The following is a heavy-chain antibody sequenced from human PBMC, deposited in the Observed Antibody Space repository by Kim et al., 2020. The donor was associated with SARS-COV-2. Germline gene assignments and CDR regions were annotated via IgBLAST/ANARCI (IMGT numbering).Heavy chain of an antibody. D-gene: IGHD3-9*01. CDR3: ARSLLRYFDWLSGMDV. Sequence: SVKGRFTISRDNSKNTLYLQMNSLRAEDTAVYYCARSLLRYFDWLSGMDVWGQGTTVTVSS. J-gene: IGHJ6*02. V-gene: IGHV3-30*01.